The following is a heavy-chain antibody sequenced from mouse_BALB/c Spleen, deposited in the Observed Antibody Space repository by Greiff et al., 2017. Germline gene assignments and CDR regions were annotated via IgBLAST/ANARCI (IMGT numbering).Heavy chain of an antibody. CDR2: IDTSDSYT. Sequence: QVQLQQPGAELVMPGASVKMSCKASGYTFTDYWMHWVKQRPGQGLEWIGAIDTSDSYTSYNQKFKGKATLTVDESSSTAYMQLSSLTSEDSAVYYCARDYFDYWGQGTTLTVSS. V-gene: IGHV1-69*01. CDR1: GYTFTDYW. CDR3: ARDYFDY. J-gene: IGHJ2*01.